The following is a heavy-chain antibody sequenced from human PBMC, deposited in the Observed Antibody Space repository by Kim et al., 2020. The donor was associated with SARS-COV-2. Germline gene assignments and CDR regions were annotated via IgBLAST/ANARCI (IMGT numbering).Heavy chain of an antibody. J-gene: IGHJ4*02. V-gene: IGHV1-8*01. D-gene: IGHD3-10*01. Sequence: ASVKVSCKASGYTFTSYEINWVRQATGQGLEWMGWMNPNSGNTGYPQKFQGRVTMTRNTSISTAYMELSRLRSEDTAVYYCARARITQQLDYWGQGTLVTVSS. CDR2: MNPNSGNT. CDR3: ARARITQQLDY. CDR1: GYTFTSYE.